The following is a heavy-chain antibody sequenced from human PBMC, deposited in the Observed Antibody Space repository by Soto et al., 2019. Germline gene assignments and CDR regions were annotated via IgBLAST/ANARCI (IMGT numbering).Heavy chain of an antibody. Sequence: PGESLKISCKGSGYSFTSYWIGWVRQMPGKGLEWMGIIYPGDSDTRYSPSFQGQVTISADKSISTAYLQWSSLKASDTAMYYCARHPPRRYCSGGSCLLGMDVWGQGTTVTVSS. CDR3: ARHPPRRYCSGGSCLLGMDV. D-gene: IGHD2-15*01. J-gene: IGHJ6*02. CDR2: IYPGDSDT. V-gene: IGHV5-51*01. CDR1: GYSFTSYW.